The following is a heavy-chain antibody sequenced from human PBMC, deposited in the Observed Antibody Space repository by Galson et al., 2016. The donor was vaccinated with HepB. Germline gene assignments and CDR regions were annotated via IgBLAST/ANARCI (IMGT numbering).Heavy chain of an antibody. CDR3: VKTQGYSTGWYGMDV. D-gene: IGHD6-19*01. CDR1: GFIFGNYA. V-gene: IGHV3-23*01. Sequence: SLRLSCAASGFIFGNYAMTWVCQAPGEGLEWVSVISGSGDSTYYADSVKGRFTISRDNFKSTLSLQMNSLRAEDTAVYYCVKTQGYSTGWYGMDVWGQGTTVTVSS. CDR2: ISGSGDST. J-gene: IGHJ6*02.